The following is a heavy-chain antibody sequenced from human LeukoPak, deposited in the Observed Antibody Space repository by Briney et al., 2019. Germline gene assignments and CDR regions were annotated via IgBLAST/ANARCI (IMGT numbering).Heavy chain of an antibody. D-gene: IGHD3-3*01. CDR1: GGSISNYY. V-gene: IGHV4-59*01. CDR2: IYYSGST. Sequence: SETLSLTCTVSGGSISNYYWSWIRQPPGKGLEWIGYIYYSGSTNYNPSLKSRVTISVDTSKNQFSLKLSSVTAADTAVYYCARGGNDFWSGYYPYYFDYWDQGTLVTVSS. J-gene: IGHJ4*02. CDR3: ARGGNDFWSGYYPYYFDY.